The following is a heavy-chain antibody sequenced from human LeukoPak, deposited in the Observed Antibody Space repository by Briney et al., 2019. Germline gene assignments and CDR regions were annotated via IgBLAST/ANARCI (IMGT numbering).Heavy chain of an antibody. V-gene: IGHV3-21*01. J-gene: IGHJ4*02. CDR3: ARGLRRGDY. Sequence: GGSLRLSCAASGFTFSSYGMHWVRQAPGRGLEWVSSISSTGNNIYYADSVKGRFTISRDNAKVSLYLEMNSLRAEDTAVYYCARGLRRGDYWGQGTLVTVSS. CDR2: ISSTGNNI. D-gene: IGHD4-17*01. CDR1: GFTFSSYG.